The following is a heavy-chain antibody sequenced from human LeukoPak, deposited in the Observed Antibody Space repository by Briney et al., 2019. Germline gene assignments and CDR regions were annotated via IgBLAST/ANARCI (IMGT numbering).Heavy chain of an antibody. J-gene: IGHJ4*02. CDR1: GLIFNSYA. CDR3: ARARNFWSGYPVFFDS. Sequence: GGSLRLSCAASGLIFNSYAMTWVRQSPGKGLQYVSAISTTGETTYYANPLQDRFTVSRDNSKNTLYLQMGSLRPEDTAVYFCARARNFWSGYPVFFDSWGRGILVTVSS. V-gene: IGHV3-64*01. CDR2: ISTTGETT. D-gene: IGHD3-3*01.